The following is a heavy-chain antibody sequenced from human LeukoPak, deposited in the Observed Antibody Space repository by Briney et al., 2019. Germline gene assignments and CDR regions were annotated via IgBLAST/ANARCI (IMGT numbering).Heavy chain of an antibody. CDR2: IYTSGST. J-gene: IGHJ5*02. V-gene: IGHV4-4*07. Sequence: SETLSLTCTVSGGSISSYYWSWIRQPAGKGLEWIGRIYTSGSTNYNPSLKSRVTMSLDTSKNQFSLKLSSVTAADTAVYYCARGRDIVVVPADEDWFDPWGQGTLVTVSS. D-gene: IGHD2-2*01. CDR3: ARGRDIVVVPADEDWFDP. CDR1: GGSISSYY.